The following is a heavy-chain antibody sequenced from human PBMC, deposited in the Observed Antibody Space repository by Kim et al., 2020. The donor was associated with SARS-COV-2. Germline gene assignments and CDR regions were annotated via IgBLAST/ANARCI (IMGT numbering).Heavy chain of an antibody. D-gene: IGHD3-3*01. V-gene: IGHV4-34*01. CDR2: INHSGST. CDR3: ARITIFGVVTSRNRPPFFDY. Sequence: SETLSLTCAVYGGSFSGYYWSWIRQPPGKGLEWIGEINHSGSTNYNPSLKSRVTISVDTSKNQFSLKLSSVTAADTAVYYCARITIFGVVTSRNRPPFFDYWGQGTLVTVSS. CDR1: GGSFSGYY. J-gene: IGHJ4*02.